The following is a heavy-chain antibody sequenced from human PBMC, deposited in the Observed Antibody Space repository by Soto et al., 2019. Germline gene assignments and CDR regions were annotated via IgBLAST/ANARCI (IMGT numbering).Heavy chain of an antibody. CDR1: GLTFSDYY. J-gene: IGHJ5*02. Sequence: GGSLRLSCSASGLTFSDYYMTWIRQAPGKGLEWVSYISSGGTTKYYADSVKGRFTVSRDNARSSLFLQMNSLRAEDTAVYYCATTVNTSMGFDPWGQGTLVTVSS. CDR2: ISSGGTTK. CDR3: ATTVNTSMGFDP. D-gene: IGHD5-18*01. V-gene: IGHV3-11*01.